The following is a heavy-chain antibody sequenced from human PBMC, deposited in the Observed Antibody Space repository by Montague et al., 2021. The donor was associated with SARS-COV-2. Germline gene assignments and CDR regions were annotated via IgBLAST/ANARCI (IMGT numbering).Heavy chain of an antibody. V-gene: IGHV4-39*02. J-gene: IGHJ3*02. Sequence: SETLSLTCTVSGGSISSNNYYWDWIRQPPGEGLEWIGSIYDSGSTYYNPSHKSRVTISVDTSKNHFSLKLNSVTAADTAVYYCARRGRKLLPVATTIGGFDIWGQGTMVTVSS. CDR2: IYDSGST. CDR1: GGSISSNNYY. CDR3: ARRGRKLLPVATTIGGFDI. D-gene: IGHD5-12*01.